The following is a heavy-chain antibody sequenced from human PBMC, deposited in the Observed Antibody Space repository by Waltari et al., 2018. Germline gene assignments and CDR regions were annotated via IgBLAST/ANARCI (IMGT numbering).Heavy chain of an antibody. CDR2: IYSGGST. CDR1: GLTVSSDF. Sequence: EVRLVETGGGLIQPGGSLRLSCAASGLTVSSDFMSWVGQAPGKGLECVSVIYSGGSTYYADSVKGRFTISRDNSKNTVYLQMNSLRVEDTAVYYCAREGVDTANDYWGQGTLVTVSS. V-gene: IGHV3-53*02. D-gene: IGHD5-18*01. J-gene: IGHJ4*02. CDR3: AREGVDTANDY.